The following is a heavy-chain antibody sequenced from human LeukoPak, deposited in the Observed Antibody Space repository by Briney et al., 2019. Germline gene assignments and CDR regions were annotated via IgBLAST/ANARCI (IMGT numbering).Heavy chain of an antibody. CDR3: ARTVAGTWFWFAP. D-gene: IGHD6-19*01. V-gene: IGHV4-59*01. J-gene: IGHJ5*02. Sequence: SETLSLTCTVSGGAISSYYWSWIRQPPGKGLEWIGYTFYSGSTNYNPSLKSRVTISVDTSKNQFSLKLSSVTAADTAVYYCARTVAGTWFWFAPWGQGTLVTVSS. CDR1: GGAISSYY. CDR2: TFYSGST.